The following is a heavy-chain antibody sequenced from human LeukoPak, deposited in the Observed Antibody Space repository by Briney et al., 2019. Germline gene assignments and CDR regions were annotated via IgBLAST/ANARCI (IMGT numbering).Heavy chain of an antibody. V-gene: IGHV4-31*03. D-gene: IGHD4-17*01. CDR1: GDSISSGRYY. CDR3: ARVVVFLATVSHLDA. Sequence: SQTLSLTCSVPGDSISSGRYYWSWIRQRPGKGLEWVGYIFYSGSTLYHPSLESRVTISVDTSQNQFSLRLRSVTAADTAVYYCARVVVFLATVSHLDAWGQGALVTVSS. CDR2: IFYSGST. J-gene: IGHJ5*02.